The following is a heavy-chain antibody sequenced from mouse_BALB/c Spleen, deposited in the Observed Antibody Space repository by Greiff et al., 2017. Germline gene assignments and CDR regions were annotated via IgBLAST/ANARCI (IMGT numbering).Heavy chain of an antibody. Sequence: VQLKQSGPELVKPGASVKMSCKASGYTFTSYVMHWVKQKPGQGLEWIGYINPYNDGTKYNEKFKGKATLTVDKSSSTAYMQLSSLTSEDSAVYYCTRCYDGYSAWFAYWGQGTLVTVSA. V-gene: IGHV1-14*01. D-gene: IGHD2-3*01. CDR1: GYTFTSYV. CDR3: TRCYDGYSAWFAY. J-gene: IGHJ3*01. CDR2: INPYNDGT.